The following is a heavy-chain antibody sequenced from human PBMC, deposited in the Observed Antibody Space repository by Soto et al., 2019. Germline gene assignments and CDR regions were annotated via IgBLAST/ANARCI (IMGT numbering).Heavy chain of an antibody. CDR1: GYSFTSYW. J-gene: IGHJ5*02. V-gene: IGHV5-51*01. CDR2: IYPGDSDT. CDR3: ARHSPYYVFWSGYYPTEYNWFDP. D-gene: IGHD3-3*01. Sequence: PGESLKISCKGSGYSFTSYWIGWVRQMPGKGLEWMGIIYPGDSDTRYSPSFQGQVTISADKSISTAYLQWSSLKASDTAMYYCARHSPYYVFWSGYYPTEYNWFDPWGQGTLVTVSS.